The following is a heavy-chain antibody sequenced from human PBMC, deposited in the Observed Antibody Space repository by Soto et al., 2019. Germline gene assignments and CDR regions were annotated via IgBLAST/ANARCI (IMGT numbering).Heavy chain of an antibody. V-gene: IGHV3-74*01. Sequence: GGSLRLSCAASGFSFSNHWIHWVRQAPGEGLVWVSYIKGDGSSANYADSVKGRFTISTDTAKNTLYLQMNSVRAEDTALYYCARNGMWSSYDYWGQGVLLTVSS. D-gene: IGHD2-21*01. CDR2: IKGDGSSA. CDR1: GFSFSNHW. CDR3: ARNGMWSSYDY. J-gene: IGHJ4*02.